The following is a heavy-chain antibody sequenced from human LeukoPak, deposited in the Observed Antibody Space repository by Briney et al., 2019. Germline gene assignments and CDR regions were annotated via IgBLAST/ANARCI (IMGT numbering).Heavy chain of an antibody. CDR2: VSFDGSSG. D-gene: IGHD6-19*01. Sequence: GGSLRLSCAASGFTLSSFAMHWVRQAPGKGLEWMAVVSFDGSSGYYADSVKGRFTISRDNSKNTLYLQMNSLRAEDTAVYYCARDASSFTDFDYWGQGTLVTVSS. CDR1: GFTLSSFA. J-gene: IGHJ4*02. V-gene: IGHV3-30*04. CDR3: ARDASSFTDFDY.